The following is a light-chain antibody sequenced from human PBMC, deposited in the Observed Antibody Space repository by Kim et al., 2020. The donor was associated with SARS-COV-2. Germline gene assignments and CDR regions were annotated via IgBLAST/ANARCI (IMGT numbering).Light chain of an antibody. J-gene: IGLJ2*01. CDR2: DNN. V-gene: IGLV1-51*01. CDR1: SSNIGNNY. Sequence: QSVLTQPPSASAAPGQKVTISCSGSSSNIGNNYVSWYKQFPGTAPKLLIYDNNKRPSGIPDRFSGSKSGTSTTLGTTGLQTGDEADYYCGTWDSSLGAVIFSGGTQLTVL. CDR3: GTWDSSLGAVI.